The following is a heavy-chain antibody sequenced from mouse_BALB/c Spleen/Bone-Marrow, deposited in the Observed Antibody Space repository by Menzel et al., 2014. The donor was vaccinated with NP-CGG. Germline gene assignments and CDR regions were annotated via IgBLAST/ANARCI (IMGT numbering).Heavy chain of an antibody. CDR3: ARAVYGNFDY. Sequence: EVMLVESGGGLVQPGGSLRLSCATSGFTFSDFYMEWVRQPPGKRLEWIAASRNKVNDYTTGYSASVKGRFIVSRDTSQSILYLQMNALRAEDTAIYYCARAVYGNFDYWGQGTTLTVSS. D-gene: IGHD2-1*01. V-gene: IGHV7-1*02. CDR1: GFTFSDFY. J-gene: IGHJ2*01. CDR2: SRNKVNDYTT.